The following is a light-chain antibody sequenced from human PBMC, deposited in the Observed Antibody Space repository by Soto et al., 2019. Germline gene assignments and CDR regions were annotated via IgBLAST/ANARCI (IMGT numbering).Light chain of an antibody. Sequence: SVLTQPPSASGTPGQRVTISCSGSTSSIGSNYVYWYQQLPGTAPKLLIYSNNQRPSGVPDRFSGSKSGTSASLAISGLRSEDEADYHCAAWDDSLSGLVFGGGTK. J-gene: IGLJ2*01. CDR3: AAWDDSLSGLV. CDR2: SNN. V-gene: IGLV1-47*01. CDR1: TSSIGSNY.